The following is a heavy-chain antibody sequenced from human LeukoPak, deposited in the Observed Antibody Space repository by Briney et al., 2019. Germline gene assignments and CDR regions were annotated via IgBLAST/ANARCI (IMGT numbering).Heavy chain of an antibody. CDR1: GFTFSSYE. V-gene: IGHV3-48*03. J-gene: IGHJ4*02. CDR3: ATSSVIAAAGVGDY. CDR2: ISSSGSTI. D-gene: IGHD6-13*01. Sequence: GGSLRLSCAASGFTFSSYEMNWVRQAPGKGLEWVSYISSSGSTIYYADSVKGRFTISRDNAKNSLYLQMNSLRAEDTAVYYCATSSVIAAAGVGDYWGQGTLVTVSS.